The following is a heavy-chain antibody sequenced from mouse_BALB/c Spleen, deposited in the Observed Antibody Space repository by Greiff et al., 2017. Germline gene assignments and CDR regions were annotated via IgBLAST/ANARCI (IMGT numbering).Heavy chain of an antibody. D-gene: IGHD1-1*01. CDR2: ISSGGST. V-gene: IGHV5-6-5*01. Sequence: EVQGVESGGGLVKPGGSLKLSCAASGFTFSSYAMSWVRQTPEKRLEWVASISSGGSTYYPDSVKSRFTITRDNARNILYLQMSSLRSEDTAMYYYATITTVTQAMDYWGQGTSVTVSS. J-gene: IGHJ4*01. CDR1: GFTFSSYA. CDR3: ATITTVTQAMDY.